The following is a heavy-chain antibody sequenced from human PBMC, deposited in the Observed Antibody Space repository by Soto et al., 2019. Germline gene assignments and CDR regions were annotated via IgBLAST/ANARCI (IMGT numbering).Heavy chain of an antibody. V-gene: IGHV1-69*01. CDR2: IIPVFETP. Sequence: QVQLVQSGAEVKKPGSSVRVSCKTSGGSFSSYAIGWVRQAPGQGLEWLGGIIPVFETPNYAQKFQDRVTITADESPSTAYMELSSLRSEDTAVYYCARSGVRAARGGDYDSWGQGTLITVSS. D-gene: IGHD4-17*01. J-gene: IGHJ5*01. CDR1: GGSFSSYA. CDR3: ARSGVRAARGGDYDS.